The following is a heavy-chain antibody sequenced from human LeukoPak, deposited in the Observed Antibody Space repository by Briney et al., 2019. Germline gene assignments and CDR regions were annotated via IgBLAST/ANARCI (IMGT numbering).Heavy chain of an antibody. CDR1: GFDFSSYA. CDR2: IGAYAART. D-gene: IGHD1-26*01. CDR3: AKDPLGGGSSLINWFDS. J-gene: IGHJ5*01. V-gene: IGHV3-23*01. Sequence: GGSLRLSCVASGFDFSSYAMAWVRQAPGRGLEWVSTIGAYAARTYYADSVKGRFTTSRENSKSTLSLQMNSLRAEDTALYYCAKDPLGGGSSLINWFDSWGQGVWVTVSS.